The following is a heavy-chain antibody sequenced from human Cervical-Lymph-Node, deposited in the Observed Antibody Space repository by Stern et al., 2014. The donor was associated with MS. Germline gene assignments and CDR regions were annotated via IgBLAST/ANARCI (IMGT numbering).Heavy chain of an antibody. CDR1: GFTFSTSA. D-gene: IGHD3-22*01. Sequence: VQLLESGGGLVQPGGSLRLSCAASGFTFSTSAISWVRQAPGKGLELVSAIGGSGDSTYYADSVKGRFTISRDNSKNTLYLQMNSLRAEDTAVYYCAKDDYYYDSGGYLGWFDSWGQGTLVTVSS. J-gene: IGHJ5*01. V-gene: IGHV3-23*01. CDR3: AKDDYYYDSGGYLGWFDS. CDR2: IGGSGDST.